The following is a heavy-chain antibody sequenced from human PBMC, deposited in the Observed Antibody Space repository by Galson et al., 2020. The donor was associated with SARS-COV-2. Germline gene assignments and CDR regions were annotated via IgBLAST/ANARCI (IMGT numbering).Heavy chain of an antibody. D-gene: IGHD3-22*01. CDR1: GYTFTSYA. CDR2: INTNTGNP. V-gene: IGHV7-4-1*02. Sequence: ASVTVSCQASGYTFTSYAMNWVRQAPGQGLEWMGWINTNTGNPTYAQGFTGRLVFSLDTSVSTAYLQISSLRAEDTAVYYCARLGYYYSSGYTQYSYYYMDIWGKGTTVTVSS. CDR3: ARLGYYYSSGYTQYSYYYMDI. J-gene: IGHJ6*03.